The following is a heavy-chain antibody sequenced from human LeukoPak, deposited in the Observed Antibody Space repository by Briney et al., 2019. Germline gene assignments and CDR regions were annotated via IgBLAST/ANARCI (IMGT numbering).Heavy chain of an antibody. J-gene: IGHJ4*02. CDR1: GYSISSGYY. V-gene: IGHV4-38-2*01. D-gene: IGHD5-18*01. CDR2: IYHIGST. CDR3: ARTAAKISHTDLFDY. Sequence: SETLSLTCAVSGYSISSGYYWGWIRQPPGKGLEWIGSIYHIGSTYYNPSLKSRVTISVDTSKNQFSLKLSSVTAADTAVYYCARTAAKISHTDLFDYWGQGTLVTVSS.